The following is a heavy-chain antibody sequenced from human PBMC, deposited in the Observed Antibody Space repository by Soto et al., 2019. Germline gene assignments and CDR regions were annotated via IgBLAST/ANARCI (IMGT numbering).Heavy chain of an antibody. J-gene: IGHJ6*02. CDR3: ARSGYSSSWYNYYYGMDV. V-gene: IGHV1-3*01. D-gene: IGHD6-13*01. CDR1: GYTFTSYA. CDR2: INAGNGNT. Sequence: ASVKVSCKASGYTFTSYAMHWVRQAPGQRLEWMGWINAGNGNTKYSQKFQGRVTITRDTSASTAYMELSSLRSEDTAVHYCARSGYSSSWYNYYYGMDVWGQGTTVTVSS.